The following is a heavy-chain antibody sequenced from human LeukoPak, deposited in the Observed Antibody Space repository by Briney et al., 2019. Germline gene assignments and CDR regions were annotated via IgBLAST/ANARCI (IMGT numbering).Heavy chain of an antibody. J-gene: IGHJ4*02. CDR2: ISAFNGNT. CDR3: ARAGSIMSYFDY. Sequence: ASVKVSCKASGYTFTSYGISCVRQAPGQGLEWMGWISAFNGNTNYAQKLQGRVTMITDTSTSTAYMELRSLRSDDTAVYYCARAGSIMSYFDYWGQGTLVTVSS. D-gene: IGHD3-10*01. V-gene: IGHV1-18*01. CDR1: GYTFTSYG.